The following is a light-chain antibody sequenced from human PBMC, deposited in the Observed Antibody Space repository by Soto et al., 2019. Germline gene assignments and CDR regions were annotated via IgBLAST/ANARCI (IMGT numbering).Light chain of an antibody. CDR3: QQRGNWPLT. Sequence: EIVLTQSPATLSLPPGERATLSCRASQSVSSYFAWYQQKPGQAPGLLIYDASNRATGIPARFSGSGSGTDFTLTISSLEPEDFAVYYCQQRGNWPLTFGQGTKVEIK. CDR1: QSVSSY. CDR2: DAS. V-gene: IGKV3-11*01. J-gene: IGKJ1*01.